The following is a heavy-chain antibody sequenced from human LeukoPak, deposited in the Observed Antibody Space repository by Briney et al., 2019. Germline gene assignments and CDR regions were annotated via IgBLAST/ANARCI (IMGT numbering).Heavy chain of an antibody. V-gene: IGHV3-9*01. D-gene: IGHD1-7*01. CDR1: GFTFDDYA. CDR2: ISWNSGSI. J-gene: IGHJ6*04. CDR3: AKVGPRNWNFNFLDV. Sequence: GGSLRLSCAASGFTFDDYAMHWVRQAPGKGLEWVSGISWNSGSIGYADSVKGRLTISRDNAKNSLYLQMNGLRAEDTALYYCAKVGPRNWNFNFLDVWGKGTTVTVSS.